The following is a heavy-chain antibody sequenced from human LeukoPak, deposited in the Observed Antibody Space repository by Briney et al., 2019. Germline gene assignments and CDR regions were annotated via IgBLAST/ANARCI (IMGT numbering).Heavy chain of an antibody. CDR2: INHSGST. V-gene: IGHV4-34*01. D-gene: IGHD1-7*01. CDR1: GGSFSGYY. J-gene: IGHJ5*02. CDR3: ARTFNWNYRWFDP. Sequence: PSETLSLTCAVYGGSFSGYYWSWIRQPPGKGLEWIGEINHSGSTNYNPSLKSRVTISLDTSKNQFSLKLSSVTAADTAVYYCARTFNWNYRWFDPWGQGTLVTVSS.